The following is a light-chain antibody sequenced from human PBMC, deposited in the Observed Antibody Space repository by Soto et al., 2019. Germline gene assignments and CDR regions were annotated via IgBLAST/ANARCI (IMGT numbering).Light chain of an antibody. V-gene: IGKV3-20*01. CDR2: GAS. CDR1: QSVSSSY. Sequence: EIVLTQSPGTLSLSPGERATLSCRASQSVSSSYLAWYQQKPGQAPRLLIYGASSRATGIPDRFSGSGSGTDFTLTISRLEPVDFAVYYCQQYGSSPETLGPGTKVDIK. J-gene: IGKJ1*01. CDR3: QQYGSSPET.